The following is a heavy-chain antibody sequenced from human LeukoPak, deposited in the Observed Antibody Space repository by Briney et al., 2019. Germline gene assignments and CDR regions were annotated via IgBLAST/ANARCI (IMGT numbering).Heavy chain of an antibody. J-gene: IGHJ4*02. CDR2: IYSGGST. Sequence: GGSLRLSCAASGFTVSSNYMSWVRQAPGKGLEWVSVIYSGGSTYYADSVKGRFTISRDESKNTVYLQMNSLRAEDTAVYYCARDRLEAVAGDDYLDYWGQGTLVTVSS. V-gene: IGHV3-66*01. D-gene: IGHD6-19*01. CDR3: ARDRLEAVAGDDYLDY. CDR1: GFTVSSNY.